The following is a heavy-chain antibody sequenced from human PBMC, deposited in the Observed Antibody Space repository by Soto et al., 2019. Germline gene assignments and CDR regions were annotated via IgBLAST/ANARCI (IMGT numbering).Heavy chain of an antibody. Sequence: SETLSLTCSVSGGSIGTVGRYGTWRLQGPGKGLEWIGSIYHTGSTYYSKSLRSRLTMSVDTSKSQFSLRLSSVTAADTAVYYCARATGTLRSRNCDYWGQGSLVTVSS. J-gene: IGHJ4*02. D-gene: IGHD1-1*01. CDR3: ARATGTLRSRNCDY. CDR2: IYHTGST. CDR1: GGSIGTVGRY. V-gene: IGHV4-31*03.